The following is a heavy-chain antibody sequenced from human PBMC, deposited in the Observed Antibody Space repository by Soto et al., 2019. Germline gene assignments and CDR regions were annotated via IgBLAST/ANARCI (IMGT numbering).Heavy chain of an antibody. D-gene: IGHD1-1*01. V-gene: IGHV1-69*12. CDR1: GGTFSSYA. Sequence: QVQLVQSGAEVKKPGSSVKVSCKASGGTFSSYAISWVRQAPGQGLEWMGGSIPIFGTANYAQKFQGRVAITADEATSTANMELSILRSEHTAVYYCARDVEAYFDYRGQGTLVTVSS. CDR3: ARDVEAYFDY. J-gene: IGHJ4*01. CDR2: SIPIFGTA.